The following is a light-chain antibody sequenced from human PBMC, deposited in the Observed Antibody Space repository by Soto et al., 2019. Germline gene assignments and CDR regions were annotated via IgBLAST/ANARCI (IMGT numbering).Light chain of an antibody. Sequence: EIMMTQSPANVSVVPGERATLSCRASQSIDSDLAWYQQKPGHVPRLLIYGAFTRATGVPARFSGSGSGTEFTLTIISLQSDDFAVYYCQQYSHWRTFGPGTKVEIK. CDR3: QQYSHWRT. J-gene: IGKJ1*01. CDR1: QSIDSD. V-gene: IGKV3-15*01. CDR2: GAF.